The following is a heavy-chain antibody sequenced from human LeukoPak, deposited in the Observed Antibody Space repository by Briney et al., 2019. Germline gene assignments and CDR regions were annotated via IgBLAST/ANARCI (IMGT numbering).Heavy chain of an antibody. V-gene: IGHV3-23*01. CDR1: GFTFSSYA. CDR2: FSGSGGTT. J-gene: IGHJ4*02. CDR3: AKDRGSGYHYFDY. D-gene: IGHD3-22*01. Sequence: GGSLRLSCAASGFTFSSYAMSWVRQAPGKGLEWVSVFSGSGGTTYYADSVKGRFTISRDNSKNTLYLQMNSLRAEDTAVYYCAKDRGSGYHYFDYWGQGTLVTVSS.